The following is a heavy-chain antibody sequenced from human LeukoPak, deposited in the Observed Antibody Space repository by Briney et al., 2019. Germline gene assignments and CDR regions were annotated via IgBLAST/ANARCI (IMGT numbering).Heavy chain of an antibody. J-gene: IGHJ4*02. CDR1: GGSFSGYY. Sequence: SETLSLTCAVYGGSFSGYYWSWIRQLPGKGLEWIGEINHSGSTNYNPSLKSRVTISVDTSKNQFSLKLSSVTAADTAVYYCARAGTRSIRGVFGVVPEYFDYWGQGTLVTVSS. CDR2: INHSGST. CDR3: ARAGTRSIRGVFGVVPEYFDY. D-gene: IGHD3-3*01. V-gene: IGHV4-34*01.